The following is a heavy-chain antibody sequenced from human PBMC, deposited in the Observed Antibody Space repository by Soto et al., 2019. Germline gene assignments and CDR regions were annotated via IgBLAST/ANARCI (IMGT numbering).Heavy chain of an antibody. V-gene: IGHV3-48*02. CDR1: GFTFSTYN. Sequence: PGGSLRLSCAASGFTFSTYNMNWVRQAPGKGLEWVSYISSSSSSIYYADSLKGRFTISRDNAKNSLYLQMNSLRDEDTAVYYCARDHKMGYSYYYGMDVWGQGTTVTVSS. J-gene: IGHJ6*02. CDR3: ARDHKMGYSYYYGMDV. CDR2: ISSSSSSI.